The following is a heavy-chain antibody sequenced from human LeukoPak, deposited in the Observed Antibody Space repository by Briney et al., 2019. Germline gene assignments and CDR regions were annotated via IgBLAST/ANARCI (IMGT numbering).Heavy chain of an antibody. CDR1: GFTFSDYY. J-gene: IGHJ6*03. Sequence: GGSLRVSCAASGFTFSDYYMSWIRQAPGKGLEWVSYISSSGSTIYYADSVKGRFTISRDNAKNSLYLQMNSLRAEDTAVYYCARDLYYYDSSGQDMDVWGKGTTVTVSS. CDR2: ISSSGSTI. CDR3: ARDLYYYDSSGQDMDV. V-gene: IGHV3-11*04. D-gene: IGHD3-22*01.